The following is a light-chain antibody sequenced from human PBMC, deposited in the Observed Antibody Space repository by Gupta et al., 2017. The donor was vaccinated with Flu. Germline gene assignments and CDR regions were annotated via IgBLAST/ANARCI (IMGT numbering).Light chain of an antibody. V-gene: IGKV1-39*01. CDR1: QSITTF. Sequence: DIQMTQSPSSLSASIGDRVTISCRASQSITTFLTWYQQTPGRAPKLLIYAASTLQSGVSSRFSGTGSGTDFTLTSIRRQPEDFATDYCQQSYSGQMFGPGTKLEIK. J-gene: IGKJ1*01. CDR2: AAS. CDR3: QQSYSGQM.